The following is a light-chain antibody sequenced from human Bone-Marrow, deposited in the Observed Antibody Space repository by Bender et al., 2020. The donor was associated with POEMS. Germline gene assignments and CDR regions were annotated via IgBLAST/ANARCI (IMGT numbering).Light chain of an antibody. CDR1: SSDVGGYES. J-gene: IGLJ2*01. CDR3: TSSTDTNTYI. V-gene: IGLV2-14*03. CDR2: DDF. Sequence: QSALAQPASVSGSPGLSITISCTGTSSDVGGYESVSWYQQHPGKAPKLLIYDDFTRPSGVSNRFSGSKSGNTASLPISGLQAEDEAHYYCTSSTDTNTYICAGGTKLSVL.